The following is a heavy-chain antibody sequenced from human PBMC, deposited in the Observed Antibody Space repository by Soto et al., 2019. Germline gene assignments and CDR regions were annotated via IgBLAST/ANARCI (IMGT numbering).Heavy chain of an antibody. D-gene: IGHD6-19*01. J-gene: IGHJ3*02. CDR2: ITWNGVTT. V-gene: IGHV3-20*04. CDR1: GFRFDDFR. Sequence: ESGGGVVRPGGSLTLSGAASGFRFDDFRMSWVRQAPGKGLEWVSGITWNGVTTCFVKSVQGRFTISRDNAKTSLYLQIGSLRAEDTASYYCARDGGVAVAVDAFDIWGQGTMVSVSS. CDR3: ARDGGVAVAVDAFDI.